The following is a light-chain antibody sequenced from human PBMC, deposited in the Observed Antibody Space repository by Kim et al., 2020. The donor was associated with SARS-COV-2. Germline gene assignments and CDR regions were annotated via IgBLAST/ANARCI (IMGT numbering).Light chain of an antibody. CDR1: QSVSSSY. Sequence: EIVLTQSPGTLSLSPGERATLSCRASQSVSSSYLAWYQQKPGQAPRLLIYGASSRATGIPDRFSGSGSGTDFTLTISRLEPEDFAVYYCQQYGSSPPTPITFGQGTRLE. V-gene: IGKV3-20*01. CDR2: GAS. CDR3: QQYGSSPPTPIT. J-gene: IGKJ5*01.